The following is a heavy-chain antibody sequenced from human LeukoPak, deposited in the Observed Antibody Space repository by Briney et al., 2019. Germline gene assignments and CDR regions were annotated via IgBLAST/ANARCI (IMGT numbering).Heavy chain of an antibody. CDR2: ISPTGIST. CDR1: GFTFSSFT. J-gene: IGHJ5*02. Sequence: GGSLRLSCAASGFTFSSFTMNWVRQAPGKGLEWASSISPTGISTWHSDSVKGRFTISRDNAKNSVHLQMTNLRVDDTAVYYCGRDYLGASGAGGPWGQGILVTVSS. CDR3: GRDYLGASGAGGP. V-gene: IGHV3-21*01. D-gene: IGHD3-10*01.